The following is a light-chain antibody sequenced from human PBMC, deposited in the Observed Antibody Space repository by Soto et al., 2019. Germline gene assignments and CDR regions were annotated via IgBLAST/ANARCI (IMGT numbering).Light chain of an antibody. CDR3: SSYTTSNTRQIV. CDR2: DVS. V-gene: IGLV2-14*03. J-gene: IGLJ1*01. Sequence: QSVLTQPASVSGSPGQSITSSCIGTNSDVVGYNYVSWYQHHPGKAPKLMIYDVSNRPPGVCNRFSGSKSGNTASLTISGLQPEDEADSYCSSYTTSNTRQIVFGTGTKVTVL. CDR1: NSDVVGYNY.